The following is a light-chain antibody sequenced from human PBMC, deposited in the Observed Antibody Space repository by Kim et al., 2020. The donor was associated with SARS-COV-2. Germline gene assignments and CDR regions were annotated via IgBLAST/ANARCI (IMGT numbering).Light chain of an antibody. J-gene: IGLJ2*01. CDR2: YDT. CDR3: QVWDSISDHVV. Sequence: APGKTAEITCGGNNIGTYGVHWYQQKPGQAPLMVIYYDTDRPSGIPERFSGSNSGNTATLTISRAEAGDEADYYCQVWDSISDHVVIGGGTQLTVL. V-gene: IGLV3-21*04. CDR1: NIGTYG.